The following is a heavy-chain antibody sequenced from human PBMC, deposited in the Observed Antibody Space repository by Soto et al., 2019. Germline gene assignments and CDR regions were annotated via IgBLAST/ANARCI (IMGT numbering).Heavy chain of an antibody. D-gene: IGHD3-3*01. CDR1: GFTFSSYS. CDR2: ISSSSSYI. J-gene: IGHJ4*02. V-gene: IGHV3-21*01. CDR3: ARDIKYYDFWSGYYPYFGY. Sequence: GGSLRLSCAASGFTFSSYSMNWVRQAPGKGLEWVSSISSSSSYIYYADSVKGRFTISRDNAKNSLYLQMNSLRAEDTAVYYCARDIKYYDFWSGYYPYFGYWGQGTLVTVSS.